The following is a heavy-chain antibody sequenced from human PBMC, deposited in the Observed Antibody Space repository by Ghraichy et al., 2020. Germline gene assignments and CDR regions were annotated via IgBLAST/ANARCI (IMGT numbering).Heavy chain of an antibody. CDR1: GFTFSDHF. CDR3: SRSYSTSGARYYMDV. Sequence: LSLTCAASGFTFSDHFMDWVRQAPGKGLEWVGRIRNKPSGYTTEYVASVKGRFTVSRDDSMNSLYLQMNNLKTEDTAVYYCSRSYSTSGARYYMDVWGKGTTVTVSS. D-gene: IGHD2-2*01. CDR2: IRNKPSGYTT. J-gene: IGHJ6*03. V-gene: IGHV3-72*01.